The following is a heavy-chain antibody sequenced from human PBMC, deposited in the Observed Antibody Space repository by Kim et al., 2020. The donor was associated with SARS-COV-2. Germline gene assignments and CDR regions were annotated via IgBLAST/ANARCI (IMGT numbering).Heavy chain of an antibody. Sequence: ASVKVSCKASGYTFTSYGISWVRQAPGQGLEWMGWISAYNGNTNYAQKLQGRVTMTTDTSTSTAYMELRSLRSDDTAVYYCARERFRGLLRGGLDYWGQGTLVTVSS. CDR3: ARERFRGLLRGGLDY. J-gene: IGHJ4*02. D-gene: IGHD2-15*01. CDR1: GYTFTSYG. CDR2: ISAYNGNT. V-gene: IGHV1-18*01.